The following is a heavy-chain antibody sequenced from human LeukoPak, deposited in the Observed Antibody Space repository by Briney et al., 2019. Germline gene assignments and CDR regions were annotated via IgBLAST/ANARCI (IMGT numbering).Heavy chain of an antibody. J-gene: IGHJ4*02. D-gene: IGHD6-19*01. CDR1: GGSFSGYY. CDR3: ARRSVAVAGTHFDY. V-gene: IGHV4-59*08. Sequence: SETLSLTCAVYGGSFSGYYWSWIRQPPGKGLEWIGYIYYSGSTNYNPSLKSRVTISVDTSKNQSSLKLSSVTAADTAVYYCARRSVAVAGTHFDYWGQGTLVTVSS. CDR2: IYYSGST.